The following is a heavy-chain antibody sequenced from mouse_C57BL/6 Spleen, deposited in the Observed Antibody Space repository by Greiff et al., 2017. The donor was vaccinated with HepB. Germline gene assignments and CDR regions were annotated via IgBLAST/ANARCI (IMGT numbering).Heavy chain of an antibody. D-gene: IGHD1-2*01. CDR2: IYPNNGGN. CDR1: GYTFTDYY. CDR3: ARTYPLHRYAMDY. J-gene: IGHJ4*01. V-gene: IGHV1-34*01. Sequence: EVQLQQSGPELVKPGASVKMSCKASGYTFTDYYMHWVKQSHGKSLERIGYIYPNNGGNGYNQKFKGKATLTVDKSSSTAYMELRSLKSADSAVYYCARTYPLHRYAMDYWGQGTSVTVSS.